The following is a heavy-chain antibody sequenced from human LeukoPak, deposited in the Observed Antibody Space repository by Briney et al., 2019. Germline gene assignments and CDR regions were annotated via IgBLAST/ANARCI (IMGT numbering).Heavy chain of an antibody. CDR1: GGSISSGTYD. J-gene: IGHJ4*02. CDR3: ARDSGSSPYYFDY. CDR2: IYSSGST. Sequence: SETLSLTCTVSGGSISSGTYDWSWIRQPAGKGLEWIGRIYSSGSTNYNPSLKSRVTISVDTSKNHFSLKLSSVTAADTAVYYCARDSGSSPYYFDYWGQGTLVTVSS. V-gene: IGHV4-61*02. D-gene: IGHD1-26*01.